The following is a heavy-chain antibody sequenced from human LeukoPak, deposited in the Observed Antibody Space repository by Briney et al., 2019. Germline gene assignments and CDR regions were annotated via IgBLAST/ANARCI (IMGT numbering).Heavy chain of an antibody. Sequence: PGGSLRLSCAASGFSFSDHYMIWIRQAPGKGLEWVSYIDTGGSNIYYADSVKDRFTISRDNAQKSLYLQMSSLRAEDTAVYYCARTAYDFWSRYSPHYFHMDVWGKGTTVIVSS. CDR3: ARTAYDFWSRYSPHYFHMDV. CDR2: IDTGGSNI. V-gene: IGHV3-11*04. J-gene: IGHJ6*03. D-gene: IGHD3-3*01. CDR1: GFSFSDHY.